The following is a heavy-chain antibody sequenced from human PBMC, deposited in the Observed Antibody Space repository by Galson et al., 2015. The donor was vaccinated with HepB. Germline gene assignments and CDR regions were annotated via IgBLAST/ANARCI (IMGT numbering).Heavy chain of an antibody. J-gene: IGHJ6*02. D-gene: IGHD5-12*01. V-gene: IGHV3-30*18. CDR1: GFTFSSYG. Sequence: SLRLSCAASGFTFSSYGMHWVRQAPGKGLEWVAVILYDESNKYYADSVKGRFTISRDSSKNTLYLQMNSLRAEDTAVYYCAKDHDDYPSYYYCAMDVWGQGTTVTVSS. CDR3: AKDHDDYPSYYYCAMDV. CDR2: ILYDESNK.